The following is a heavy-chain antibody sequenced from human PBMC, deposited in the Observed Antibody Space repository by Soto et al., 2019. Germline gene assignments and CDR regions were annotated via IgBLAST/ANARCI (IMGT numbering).Heavy chain of an antibody. V-gene: IGHV3-33*01. Sequence: QVQLVESGGGVVQPGRSLRLSCAASGFTFSSYGMHWVRQAPGKRLEWVAVIWYDGSNKYYADSVKGRFTISRDNSKNTLYLQMNSLRAEDTAVYYCARDSSDDYPNGMDVWGQGTTVTVSS. CDR3: ARDSSDDYPNGMDV. CDR2: IWYDGSNK. J-gene: IGHJ6*02. D-gene: IGHD4-17*01. CDR1: GFTFSSYG.